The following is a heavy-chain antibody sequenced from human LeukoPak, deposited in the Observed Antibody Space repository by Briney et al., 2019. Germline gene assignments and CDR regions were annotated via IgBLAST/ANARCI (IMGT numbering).Heavy chain of an antibody. V-gene: IGHV3-21*05. J-gene: IGHJ4*02. CDR2: ISSSSSYI. Sequence: PGGSLRLSCAASGFTFSTYEMNWVRQAPGKGLEWVSYISSSSSYIYYADSVKGRFTISRDNAKNSLYLQMNSLRAEDTAVYYCARDTGAYYDSGGLDYWGQGTLVTVSS. D-gene: IGHD3-22*01. CDR3: ARDTGAYYDSGGLDY. CDR1: GFTFSTYE.